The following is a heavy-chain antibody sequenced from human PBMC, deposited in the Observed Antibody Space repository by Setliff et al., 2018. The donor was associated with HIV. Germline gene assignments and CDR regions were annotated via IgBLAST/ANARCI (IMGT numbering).Heavy chain of an antibody. J-gene: IGHJ5*01. D-gene: IGHD2-21*01. CDR2: ISGSGGGT. V-gene: IGHV3-23*01. CDR3: AKLREGHVYSQYDS. CDR1: GFTFTSYA. Sequence: PGGSLRLSCAASGFTFTSYAMNWVRQAPGKGLEWVSGISGSGGGTYYADSVKGRFTISRDNSQNALYLQMDSLRAEDTAVYHCAKLREGHVYSQYDSWGDGTLVTVSS.